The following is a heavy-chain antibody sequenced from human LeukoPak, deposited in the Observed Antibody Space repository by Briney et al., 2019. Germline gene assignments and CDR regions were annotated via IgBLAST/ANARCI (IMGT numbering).Heavy chain of an antibody. J-gene: IGHJ4*02. CDR3: ARSGDAYSFDY. CDR1: GGAISSGGYY. V-gene: IGHV4-31*03. CDR2: IYYTGTT. D-gene: IGHD5-24*01. Sequence: SETLSLTCTVSGGAISSGGYYWSRIRQHPGKGLDWIGYIYYTGTTYYHPSLKSRVTISLDTSKNQFSLRLNSVTAADAAVYFCARSGDAYSFDYWGQGSLVTVSS.